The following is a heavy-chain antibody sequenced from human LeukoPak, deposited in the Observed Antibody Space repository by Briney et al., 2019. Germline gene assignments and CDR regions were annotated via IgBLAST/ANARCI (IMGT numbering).Heavy chain of an antibody. Sequence: SETLSLTCAVYGGSFSGYYWSWIRQPPGKGLEWIGSIYYSGSTYYNPSLKSRVTISVDTSKNQFSLKLSSVTAADTAVYYCARCLGYSYGYGHYYYYMDVWGKGTTVTVSS. D-gene: IGHD5-18*01. CDR1: GGSFSGYY. CDR2: IYYSGST. V-gene: IGHV4-34*01. J-gene: IGHJ6*03. CDR3: ARCLGYSYGYGHYYYYMDV.